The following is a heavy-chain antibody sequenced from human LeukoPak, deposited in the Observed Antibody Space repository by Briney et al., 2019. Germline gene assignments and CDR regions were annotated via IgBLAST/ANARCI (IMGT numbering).Heavy chain of an antibody. CDR3: ARDIGVEMATIIGWFDP. Sequence: GGSLRLSCAASGFTFSSYSMNWVRQAPGKGLEWVSSISSSSSYIYYADSVKGRFTISRDNAKNSLYLQMNSLRAEDTAVYYCARDIGVEMATIIGWFDPWGQGTLVTVSS. CDR1: GFTFSSYS. CDR2: ISSSSSYI. D-gene: IGHD5-24*01. V-gene: IGHV3-21*01. J-gene: IGHJ5*02.